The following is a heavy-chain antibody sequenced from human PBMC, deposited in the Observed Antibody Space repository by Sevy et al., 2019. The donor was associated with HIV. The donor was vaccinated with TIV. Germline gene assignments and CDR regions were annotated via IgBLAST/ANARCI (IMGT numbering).Heavy chain of an antibody. CDR3: ATEIMITFGGVIVQYHFDY. CDR2: IKSKTDGGTT. V-gene: IGHV3-15*01. J-gene: IGHJ4*02. CDR1: GFSVSSNY. Sequence: GGALRLSCAASGFSVSSNYMSWVRQAPGKGLEWVGRIKSKTDGGTTDYAAPVKGRFTISRDDSKNTLYLQMNSLKTEDTAVYYCATEIMITFGGVIVQYHFDYWGQGTLVTVSS. D-gene: IGHD3-16*02.